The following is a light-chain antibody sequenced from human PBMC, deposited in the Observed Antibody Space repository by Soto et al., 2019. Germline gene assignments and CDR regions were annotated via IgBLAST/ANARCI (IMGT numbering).Light chain of an antibody. J-gene: IGKJ1*01. V-gene: IGKV1-12*01. CDR2: AAS. Sequence: DIQMTQSPSSVSASVGDRVTITCRASQGLSNCLAWYQQKQGKAPKLLIYAASSLQIGVPSRFSGSGSGTDFTLTISSLQSEDFATFYCQQANSFPRTFGQGTKVEVK. CDR1: QGLSNC. CDR3: QQANSFPRT.